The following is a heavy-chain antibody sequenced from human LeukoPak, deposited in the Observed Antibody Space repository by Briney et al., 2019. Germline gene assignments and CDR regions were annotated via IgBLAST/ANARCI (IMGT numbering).Heavy chain of an antibody. V-gene: IGHV1-46*01. CDR3: ARMTRGDYGDYAGELGY. J-gene: IGHJ4*02. CDR1: GYTFTSYY. Sequence: GASVKVSCKASGYTFTSYYMHWVRQAPGQGLEWMGIINPSGGSTSYAQKFQGRVTMTRDTSTSTVYMELSSLRSEDTAVYYCARMTRGDYGDYAGELGYWGQGTLVTVSS. CDR2: INPSGGST. D-gene: IGHD4-17*01.